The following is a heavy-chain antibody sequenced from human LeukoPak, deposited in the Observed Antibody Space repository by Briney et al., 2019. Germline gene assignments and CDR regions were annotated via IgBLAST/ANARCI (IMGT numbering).Heavy chain of an antibody. CDR2: INPNSGGT. V-gene: IGHV1-2*02. Sequence: ASVKVSCKASGYTFTGYYMHWVRQAPGQGLEWMGWINPNSGGTNYAQKFQGRVTMTRDTSISTAHMELSRLRSDDTAVYYCARDLGIAARYFDYWGQGTLVTVSS. J-gene: IGHJ4*02. CDR1: GYTFTGYY. D-gene: IGHD6-6*01. CDR3: ARDLGIAARYFDY.